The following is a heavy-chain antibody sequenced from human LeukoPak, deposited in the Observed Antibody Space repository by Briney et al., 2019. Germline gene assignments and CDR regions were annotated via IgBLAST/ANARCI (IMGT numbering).Heavy chain of an antibody. V-gene: IGHV1-8*01. CDR3: ARRFKHYYDSSGYYRYYYYMDV. CDR2: MNPNSGNT. J-gene: IGHJ6*03. CDR1: GYTFTSCD. D-gene: IGHD3-22*01. Sequence: ASVKVSCKASGYTFTSCDINWVRQATGQGLEWMGWMNPNSGNTGYAQKFQGRVTMTRNTSISTAYMELSSLRSEDTAVYYCARRFKHYYDSSGYYRYYYYMDVWGKGTTVTISS.